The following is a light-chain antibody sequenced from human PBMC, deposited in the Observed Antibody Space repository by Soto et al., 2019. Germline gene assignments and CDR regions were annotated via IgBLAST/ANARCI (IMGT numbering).Light chain of an antibody. J-gene: IGKJ1*01. CDR1: QSVSSK. CDR2: GAS. CDR3: QQYDEWPQT. Sequence: EIVMPQSPATVSVSPGERVTLSCRASQSVSSKLVWYQQKPGQAPRLLIYGASTRATGIPARFSGSGSGTEFTLSISSLQSEDFALYYCQQYDEWPQTFGQGTKVDIK. V-gene: IGKV3-15*01.